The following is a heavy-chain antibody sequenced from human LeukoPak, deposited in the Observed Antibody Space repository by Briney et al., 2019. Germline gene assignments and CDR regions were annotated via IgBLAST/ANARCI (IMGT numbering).Heavy chain of an antibody. V-gene: IGHV1-18*01. CDR3: ARERADIVATYYGMDV. CDR2: ISAYNGNT. Sequence: ASVKVSCKSSGYTFTSYGIIWVRQAPGQGLEWMGWISAYNGNTNYAQKFQGRVTMTTDTSTSTAYMEVRSLRTDDTAVYYCARERADIVATYYGMDVWGQGTTVTVSS. CDR1: GYTFTSYG. J-gene: IGHJ6*02. D-gene: IGHD5-12*01.